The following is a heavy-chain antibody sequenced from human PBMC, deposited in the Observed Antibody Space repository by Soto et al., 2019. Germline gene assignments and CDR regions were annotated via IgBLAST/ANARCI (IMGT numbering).Heavy chain of an antibody. CDR1: GVTVSRFG. CDR3: ARVRYGGYSSCFDD. CDR2: IQQDGSEK. D-gene: IGHD4-17*01. V-gene: IGHV3-7*03. J-gene: IGHJ4*02. Sequence: XESLTLTCAVSGVTVSRFGMCWIRKAPGRGLEWVANIQQDGSEKYYVDSVKGRFTMSKDNVKNSLYLQMNSLGAEDTAVYFGARVRYGGYSSCFDDWGQGALVTVSS.